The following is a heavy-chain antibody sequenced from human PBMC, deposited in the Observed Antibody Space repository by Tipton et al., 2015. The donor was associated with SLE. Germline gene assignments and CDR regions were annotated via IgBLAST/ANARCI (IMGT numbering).Heavy chain of an antibody. D-gene: IGHD3-9*01. CDR1: GFTFSTYA. CDR3: AREGRKVLRYFDWSIDY. CDR2: ISYDGSNK. J-gene: IGHJ4*02. V-gene: IGHV3-30*14. Sequence: QLVQSGGGLVQPGGSLRLSCAASGFTFSTYAMHWVRQAPGKGLEWVAVISYDGSNKYYADSVKGRFTISRDNSKNTLYLQMNSLRAEDTAVYYCAREGRKVLRYFDWSIDYWGQGTLVTVSS.